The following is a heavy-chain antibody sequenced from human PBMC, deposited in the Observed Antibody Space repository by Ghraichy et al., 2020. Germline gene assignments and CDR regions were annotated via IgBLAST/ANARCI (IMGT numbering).Heavy chain of an antibody. CDR2: IYYSGST. V-gene: IGHV4-39*01. D-gene: IGHD1-26*01. CDR3: ARRGGSYYRPSRGFDY. CDR1: GGSISSSSYY. Sequence: SETLSLTCTVSGGSISSSSYYWGWIRQPPGKGLEWIGSIYYSGSTYYNPSLKSRVTISVDTSKNQFSLKLSSVTAADTAVYYCARRGGSYYRPSRGFDYWGQGTLVTVSS. J-gene: IGHJ4*02.